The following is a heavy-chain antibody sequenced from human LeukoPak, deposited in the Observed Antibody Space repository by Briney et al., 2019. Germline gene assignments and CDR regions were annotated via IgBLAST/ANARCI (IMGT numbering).Heavy chain of an antibody. D-gene: IGHD5-12*01. J-gene: IGHJ4*02. CDR2: ISYDGSSK. CDR3: AKGTYSAYNSGCAY. V-gene: IGHV3-30*18. CDR1: GFSFKIST. Sequence: GGSLRLSCAAFGFSFKISTMNWVRQAPGKGLEWVAGISYDGSSKYYADSVKGRFTISRDNSRNTLYLQMNSLRAEDTALYYCAKGTYSAYNSGCAYWGQGTLVTVSS.